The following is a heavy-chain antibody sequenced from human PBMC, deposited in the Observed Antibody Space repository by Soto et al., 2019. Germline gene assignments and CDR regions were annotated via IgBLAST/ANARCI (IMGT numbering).Heavy chain of an antibody. D-gene: IGHD5-18*01. CDR1: GFTFGDYA. J-gene: IGHJ4*01. CDR2: VSWTNISF. V-gene: IGHV3-9*01. Sequence: GGSLRLSCAASGFTFGDYAMHWVRQVPGRGLEWVSGVSWTNISFGYADSVKGRFTISRDNAKNSLYLQMNSLRREDTAFYYCAKDRNTAMVAGDFDYWGHGTLVTVSS. CDR3: AKDRNTAMVAGDFDY.